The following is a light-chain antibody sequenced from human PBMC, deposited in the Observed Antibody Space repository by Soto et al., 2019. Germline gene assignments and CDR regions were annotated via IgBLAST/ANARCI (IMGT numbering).Light chain of an antibody. V-gene: IGLV1-47*01. CDR3: AAWDDSLSGVV. CDR1: TSNLGSNF. CDR2: RND. J-gene: IGLJ3*02. Sequence: QSGLTQPPSASGTPGQRVTISCSGSTSNLGSNFVYWYQQVPGAAPKLLISRNDQRPSGVPDRFSGSKSGTSASLAISGLRSEYEADYHCAAWDDSLSGVVFGGGTKLTVL.